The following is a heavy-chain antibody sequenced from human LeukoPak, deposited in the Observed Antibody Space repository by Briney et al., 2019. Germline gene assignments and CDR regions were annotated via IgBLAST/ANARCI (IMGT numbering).Heavy chain of an antibody. D-gene: IGHD3-10*01. CDR2: IYVGGST. CDR3: AGDSGTSREVKFYP. Sequence: SETLSLTCTVSGGSVNSYYLSWIRQPAGKTLEWIGRIYVGGSTNYNPSLKSRVTMSVDTSKNPISLKLKPVTAADTAVYYCAGDSGTSREVKFYPWGQGALVTVSS. CDR1: GGSVNSYY. J-gene: IGHJ5*02. V-gene: IGHV4-4*07.